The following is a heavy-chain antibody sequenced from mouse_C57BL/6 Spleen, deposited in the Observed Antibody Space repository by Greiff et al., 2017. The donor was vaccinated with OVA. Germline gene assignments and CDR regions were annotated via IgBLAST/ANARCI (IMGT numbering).Heavy chain of an antibody. CDR2: IDPETGGT. CDR3: TRSNYYRSSSSFSY. J-gene: IGHJ3*01. CDR1: GYTFTDYE. D-gene: IGHD1-1*01. V-gene: IGHV1-15*01. Sequence: QVQLQQSGAELVRPGASVTLSCKASGYTFTDYEMHWVKQTPVHGLEWIGAIDPETGGTAYNQKFKGKAILTADKSSSTAYMELRSLTSEDSAVYYCTRSNYYRSSSSFSYWGQGTLVTVSA.